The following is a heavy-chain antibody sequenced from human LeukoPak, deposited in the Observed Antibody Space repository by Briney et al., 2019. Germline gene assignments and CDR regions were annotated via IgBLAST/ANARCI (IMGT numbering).Heavy chain of an antibody. CDR1: GFTFSSYG. CDR3: ARGITIFGVALYGMDV. Sequence: ALRLSCAASGFTFSSYGMHRVRQGPGKGLETGAVISYDGSNKYYADSVKGRFTISRDNSKNTLYLQMNSLRAEDTAVYYCARGITIFGVALYGMDVWGQGTTVTVSS. CDR2: ISYDGSNK. J-gene: IGHJ6*02. V-gene: IGHV3-30-3*01. D-gene: IGHD3-3*01.